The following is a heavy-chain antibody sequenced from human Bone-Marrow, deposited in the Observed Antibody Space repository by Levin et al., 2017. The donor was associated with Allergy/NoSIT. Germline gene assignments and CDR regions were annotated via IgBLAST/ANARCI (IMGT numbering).Heavy chain of an antibody. CDR3: ARDRRGYYMDV. J-gene: IGHJ6*03. V-gene: IGHV4-61*09. Sequence: SETLSLTCTVSGGSISSVRYCWTWVRQPAGKGLEWIGHVYASGSTNYNPSLKSRVPLSVDTSKIQFSLKLTSVSAADTAVYYCARDRRGYYMDVWGKGTTVTVSS. CDR2: VYASGST. D-gene: IGHD5-12*01. CDR1: GGSISSVRYC.